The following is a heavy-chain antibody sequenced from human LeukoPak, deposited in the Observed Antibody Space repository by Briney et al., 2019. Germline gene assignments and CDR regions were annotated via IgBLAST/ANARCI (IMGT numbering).Heavy chain of an antibody. CDR2: ISSGSTYM. CDR1: GFTFSSYS. J-gene: IGHJ3*02. V-gene: IGHV3-21*01. D-gene: IGHD6-6*01. Sequence: GGSLRLSCAASGFTFSSYSMNWVRQAPGKGLEWVSSISSGSTYMYYADSVKGRFTISRDNAQNSIYLQMNSLRAEDTAVYYCGRVGGRSKAAKGDAFDIWGQGTMVVVSS. CDR3: GRVGGRSKAAKGDAFDI.